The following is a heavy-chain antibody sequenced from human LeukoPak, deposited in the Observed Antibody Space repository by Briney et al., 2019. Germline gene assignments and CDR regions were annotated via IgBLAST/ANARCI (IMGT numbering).Heavy chain of an antibody. V-gene: IGHV3-30*18. CDR3: AKSPSLQDYYDSSGYYYFDY. CDR1: GFTFSSYG. D-gene: IGHD3-22*01. J-gene: IGHJ4*02. CDR2: ISYDGSNE. Sequence: GGSLRLSCAASGFTFSSYGMHWVHQAPGKGLEWVAVISYDGSNEYYADSVKGRFTISRDNSKNTLYLQMNSLRAEDTAVYYCAKSPSLQDYYDSSGYYYFDYWGQGTLVTVSS.